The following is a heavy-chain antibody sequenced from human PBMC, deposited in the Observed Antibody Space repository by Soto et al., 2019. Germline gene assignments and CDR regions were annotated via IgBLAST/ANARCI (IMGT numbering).Heavy chain of an antibody. D-gene: IGHD6-19*01. CDR2: IDPSDSYT. Sequence: GESLKISCKGSGYSFTSYWISWVRQMPGKGLEWMGRIDPSDSYTNYSPSFQGHVTISADKSISTAYLQWSGLKASDTAMYYCATINTDSSGYDYWGQGTLVTVSS. V-gene: IGHV5-10-1*01. J-gene: IGHJ4*02. CDR3: ATINTDSSGYDY. CDR1: GYSFTSYW.